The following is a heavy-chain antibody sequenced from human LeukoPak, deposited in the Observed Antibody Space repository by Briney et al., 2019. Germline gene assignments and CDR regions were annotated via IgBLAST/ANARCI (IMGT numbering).Heavy chain of an antibody. CDR3: ASRYYGHFDD. D-gene: IGHD4-17*01. CDR2: IYYRGST. CDR1: GGSISSSSYY. Sequence: SETLSLTCTVSGGSISSSSYYWGWIRQPPGKGLEWIGSIYYRGSTYYNPSLKSRVTISVDTSKNQFSLKLSSVTAADTAVYYCASRYYGHFDDWGQGTLATVSS. V-gene: IGHV4-39*01. J-gene: IGHJ4*02.